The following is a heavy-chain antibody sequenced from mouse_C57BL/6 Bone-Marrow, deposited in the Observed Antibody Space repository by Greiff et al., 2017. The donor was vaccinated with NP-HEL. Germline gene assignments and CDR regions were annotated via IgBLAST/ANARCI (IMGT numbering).Heavy chain of an antibody. Sequence: DVLLVESGGGLVQPGGSLKLSCAASGFTFSDYYMYWVRQTPEKRLEWVAYISNGGGSTYYPDTVKGRFTISRDNAKNTLYLQMSRLKSEDTAMYYCARGYYGSSYWYFDVWGTGTTVTVSS. CDR2: ISNGGGST. J-gene: IGHJ1*03. D-gene: IGHD1-1*01. CDR3: ARGYYGSSYWYFDV. V-gene: IGHV5-12*01. CDR1: GFTFSDYY.